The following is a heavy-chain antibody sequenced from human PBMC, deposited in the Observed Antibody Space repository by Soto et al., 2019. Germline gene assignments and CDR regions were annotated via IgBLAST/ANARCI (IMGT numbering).Heavy chain of an antibody. CDR1: GFTFSSYS. CDR2: ISSSSSYI. D-gene: IGHD6-19*01. J-gene: IGHJ4*02. V-gene: IGHV3-21*01. CDR3: ARAMPQGSEQLVDLWEGYSSGWSYY. Sequence: GGSLRLSCAASGFTFSSYSMNWVRQAPGKGLEWVSSISSSSSYIYYADSVKGRFTISRDNAKNSLYLQMNSLRAEDTAVYYCARAMPQGSEQLVDLWEGYSSGWSYYWGQGTLVTVSS.